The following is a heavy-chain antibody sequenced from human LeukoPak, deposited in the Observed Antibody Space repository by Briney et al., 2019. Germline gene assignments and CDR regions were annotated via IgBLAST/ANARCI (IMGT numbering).Heavy chain of an antibody. CDR2: ITDSGAKT. J-gene: IGHJ6*03. CDR3: AREGYCSGGSCYSYYYYMDV. D-gene: IGHD2-15*01. Sequence: PGGSLRLSCVVSGFTFTTYGMSWVRQAPGKGLEWVSSITDSGAKTYYADSAKGRFTVSRDNAKNSLYLQMNSLRAEDTALYYCAREGYCSGGSCYSYYYYMDVWGKGTTVTVSS. CDR1: GFTFTTYG. V-gene: IGHV3-23*01.